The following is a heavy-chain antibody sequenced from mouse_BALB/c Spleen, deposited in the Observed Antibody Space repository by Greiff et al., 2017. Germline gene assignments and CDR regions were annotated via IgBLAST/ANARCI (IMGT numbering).Heavy chain of an antibody. D-gene: IGHD2-14*01. V-gene: IGHV1-80*01. CDR2: IYPGDGDT. Sequence: VQLVESGAELVRPGSSVKISCKASGYAFSSYWMNWVKQRPGQGLEWIGQIYPGDGDTNYNGKFKGKATLTADKSSSTAYMQLSSLTSEDSAVYFCARDYRYGDYAMDYWGQGTSVTVSS. J-gene: IGHJ4*01. CDR3: ARDYRYGDYAMDY. CDR1: GYAFSSYW.